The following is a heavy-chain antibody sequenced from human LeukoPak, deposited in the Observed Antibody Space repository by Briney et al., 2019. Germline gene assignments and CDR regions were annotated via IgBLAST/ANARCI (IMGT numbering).Heavy chain of an antibody. D-gene: IGHD5-24*01. J-gene: IGHJ4*02. Sequence: PGGSLRLSCAASGFTFDDYAMHWVRQAPGKGLEWVSGISWNSGSIGYADSVKGRFTISRDNAKNTLYLQMNSLRAEDTAVYYCARDMEMATISGFDYWGQGTLVTVSS. CDR2: ISWNSGSI. CDR1: GFTFDDYA. CDR3: ARDMEMATISGFDY. V-gene: IGHV3-9*01.